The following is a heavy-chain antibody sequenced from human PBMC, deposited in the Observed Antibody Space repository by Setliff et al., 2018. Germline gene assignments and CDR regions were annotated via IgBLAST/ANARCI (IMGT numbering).Heavy chain of an antibody. CDR1: GYTFTNYG. CDR3: ARCLPFLSGYERGAFDY. D-gene: IGHD5-12*01. J-gene: IGHJ4*02. V-gene: IGHV1-18*01. Sequence: RASVKVSCKASGYTFTNYGINWVRQAPGQRLEWVGWISAYNGDTNYAQKFQGRVTMTTDRSTSTAYMELRSLKSDDTAVYYCARCLPFLSGYERGAFDYWGQGTLVTVSS. CDR2: ISAYNGDT.